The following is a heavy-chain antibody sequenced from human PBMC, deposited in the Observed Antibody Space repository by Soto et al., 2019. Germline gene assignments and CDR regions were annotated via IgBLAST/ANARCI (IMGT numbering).Heavy chain of an antibody. CDR3: AGWVVGVMIFGMPKDY. CDR1: GGSFSGHF. CDR2: INHSGST. D-gene: IGHD3-3*01. Sequence: SETLSLTCGVYGGSFSGHFWSWIRQPPGKGLEWIGEINHSGSTNYNPSLKSRVTISVDTSKHQFSLRLTSVTAADTAVYYCAGWVVGVMIFGMPKDYWGQETLVTVSS. V-gene: IGHV4-34*01. J-gene: IGHJ4*02.